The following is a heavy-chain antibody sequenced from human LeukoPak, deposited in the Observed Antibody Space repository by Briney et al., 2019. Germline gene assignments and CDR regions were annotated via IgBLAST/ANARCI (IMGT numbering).Heavy chain of an antibody. V-gene: IGHV1-18*01. CDR1: GYTFTSYG. Sequence: ASVKVSCKASGYTFTSYGISWVRQAPGQGLEWMGWISAHNGDTNYAQKFQGRVSMTTDTSTSTGYMELRSLTSDDTAVYYCARDLKRTVGATTASDYWGQGTLVIVSS. D-gene: IGHD1-26*01. CDR3: ARDLKRTVGATTASDY. CDR2: ISAHNGDT. J-gene: IGHJ4*02.